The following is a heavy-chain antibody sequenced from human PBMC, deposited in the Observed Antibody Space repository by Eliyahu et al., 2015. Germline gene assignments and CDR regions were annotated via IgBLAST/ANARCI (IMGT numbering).Heavy chain of an antibody. Sequence: QVQLVQSGAEVXKPGASVKVSCKASXYTFTSYDXXWVRQATGQGLXWMGWMNPNSGNTGYAQKFQGRVTMTRNTSISTAYMELSSLRSEDTAVYYCARGQLYSSGWWRTQGDAFDIWGQGTMVTVSS. J-gene: IGHJ3*02. CDR2: MNPNSGNT. V-gene: IGHV1-8*01. D-gene: IGHD6-19*01. CDR3: ARGQLYSSGWWRTQGDAFDI. CDR1: XYTFTSYD.